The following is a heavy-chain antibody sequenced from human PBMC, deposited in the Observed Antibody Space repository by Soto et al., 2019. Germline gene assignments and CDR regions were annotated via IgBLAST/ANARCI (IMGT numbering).Heavy chain of an antibody. V-gene: IGHV4-59*11. CDR1: GGSMSGHY. D-gene: IGHD6-19*01. CDR2: IFYTGST. Sequence: ETLSLTCTGSGGSMSGHYWVWIRQSPGKRLEWIGYIFYTGSTNYNPSIKSRVTLSADTSKNQFSLSLSSVTAADTAVYYCARVGSSGWSPDYWGQGTLVTVSS. CDR3: ARVGSSGWSPDY. J-gene: IGHJ4*02.